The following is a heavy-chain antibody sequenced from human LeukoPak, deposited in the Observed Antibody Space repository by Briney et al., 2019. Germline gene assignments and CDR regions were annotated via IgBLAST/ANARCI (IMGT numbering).Heavy chain of an antibody. J-gene: IGHJ3*01. CDR1: GGSINGYY. CDR2: IYYSGST. D-gene: IGHD3-16*01. V-gene: IGHV4-59*08. CDR3: ARRRLGDAFDV. Sequence: SETLSLTCTVSGGSINGYYWTWIRQPPGKGLEWIGYIYYSGSTNYNPSLKSRVTLSVHTSKNQFPLRLSSVTAADTAMYYCARRRLGDAFDVWGQGTMVAVSS.